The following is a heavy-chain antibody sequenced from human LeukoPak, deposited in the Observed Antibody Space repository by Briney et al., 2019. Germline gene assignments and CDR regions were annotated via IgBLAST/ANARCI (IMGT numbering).Heavy chain of an antibody. CDR3: ARDSPHYSSSWYSAWFDP. CDR2: ISSSSSYI. Sequence: GGSLRLSCAASRFTFSSYSMNWVRQAPGKGLEWVSSISSSSSYIYYADSVKGRFTISRDNAKNSLYLQMNSLRAEDTAVYYCARDSPHYSSSWYSAWFDPWGQGTLVTVSS. D-gene: IGHD6-13*01. J-gene: IGHJ5*02. CDR1: RFTFSSYS. V-gene: IGHV3-21*01.